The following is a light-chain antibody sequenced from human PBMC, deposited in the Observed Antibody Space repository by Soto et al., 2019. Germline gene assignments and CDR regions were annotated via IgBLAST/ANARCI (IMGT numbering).Light chain of an antibody. J-gene: IGKJ1*01. CDR2: LGS. CDR1: QSLLHSNVYNY. V-gene: IGKV2-28*01. CDR3: MKALQTPT. Sequence: GMTQSPLSLAVTPREPASISRRASQSLLHSNVYNYWDWYLPKPGQSPQLLIYLGSNRASGVPDRFSGSGSGTDFTLKIRRVEAEDLGVYYCMKALQTPTFGPGAKV.